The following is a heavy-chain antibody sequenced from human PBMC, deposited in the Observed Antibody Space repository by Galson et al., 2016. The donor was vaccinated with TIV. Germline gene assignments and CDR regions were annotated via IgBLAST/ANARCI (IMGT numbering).Heavy chain of an antibody. J-gene: IGHJ5*02. D-gene: IGHD3-22*01. CDR1: GGSIITKSYY. Sequence: LSLTCIVSGGSIITKSYYWGWIRQPPGKGLEWIGIVYDNGNAYYNPSLKSRVTISVDTSKNQFSLNLTPVTAADTAVYYCARERTPPGPDNDTWFDPWGHGILVTVSS. CDR3: ARERTPPGPDNDTWFDP. CDR2: VYDNGNA. V-gene: IGHV4-39*07.